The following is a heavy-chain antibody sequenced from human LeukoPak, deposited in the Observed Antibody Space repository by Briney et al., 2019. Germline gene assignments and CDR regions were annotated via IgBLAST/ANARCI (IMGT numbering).Heavy chain of an antibody. CDR1: GGSISSGGYY. Sequence: PSQTLSLTCTVSGGSISSGGYYWSWIRQPPGKGLEWIGYIYHSGSTYYNPSLKSRVTISVDTSKNQFSLKLSSVTAADTAVYYCARGEVIVGSSSWPFDYWGQGTLVTVSS. J-gene: IGHJ4*02. CDR2: IYHSGST. V-gene: IGHV4-30-2*01. CDR3: ARGEVIVGSSSWPFDY. D-gene: IGHD6-13*01.